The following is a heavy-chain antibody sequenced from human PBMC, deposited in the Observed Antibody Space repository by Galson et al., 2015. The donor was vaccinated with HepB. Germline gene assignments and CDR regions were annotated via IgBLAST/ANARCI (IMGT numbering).Heavy chain of an antibody. V-gene: IGHV3-23*01. CDR2: ISNSGGKT. CDR3: AKDTAPESTVLFDY. CDR1: GFNFTNYA. J-gene: IGHJ4*02. Sequence: SLRLSCAASGFNFTNYAMSWVRQAPGKGLEWVSGISNSGGKTYYADSVKGRFSLSRDNSKNTLYLQMHSLRVEDTAVYYCAKDTAPESTVLFDYWGQGTLIVVSS. D-gene: IGHD4-11*01.